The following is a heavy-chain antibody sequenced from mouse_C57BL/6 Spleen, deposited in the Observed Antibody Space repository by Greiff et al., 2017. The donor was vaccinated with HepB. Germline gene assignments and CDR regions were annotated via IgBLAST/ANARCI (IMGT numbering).Heavy chain of an antibody. CDR3: AREDSSVSWFAY. V-gene: IGHV1-77*01. CDR1: GYTFTDYY. J-gene: IGHJ3*01. D-gene: IGHD3-2*02. CDR2: IGPGSGST. Sequence: VKLVESGAELVKPGASVKISCKASGYTFTDYYINWVKQRPGQGLEWIGKIGPGSGSTYYNEKFKGKATLTADKTSSTAYMQRSSLTSEDSAVYFCAREDSSVSWFAYWGQGTLVTVSA.